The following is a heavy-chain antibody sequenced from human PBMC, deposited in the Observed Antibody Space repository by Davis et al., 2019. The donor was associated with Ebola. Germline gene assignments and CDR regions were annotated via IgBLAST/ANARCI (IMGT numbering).Heavy chain of an antibody. J-gene: IGHJ5*01. CDR2: MNPNSGNT. Sequence: AASVKVSCKASEYSFTSYDINWVRQATGQGLEWMGWMNPNSGNTYYAQKFQDRVTMTRNTSISTAYMELSSLTSEDTAVYYCARGRKVARMGSWFDSWGQGTLVTVSS. CDR1: EYSFTSYD. V-gene: IGHV1-8*01. D-gene: IGHD5-12*01. CDR3: ARGRKVARMGSWFDS.